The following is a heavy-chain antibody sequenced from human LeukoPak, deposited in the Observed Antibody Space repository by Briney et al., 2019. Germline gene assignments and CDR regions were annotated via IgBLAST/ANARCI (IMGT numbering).Heavy chain of an antibody. CDR3: GSDYYDSSGSFRT. Sequence: SVKVSCNASGGTFSSNAISWVRQAPGQGLEWMGRIIPIFGTANYAQKFQGRVTITTDESTSTAYMELSSLRSEDTAVYYCGSDYYDSSGSFRTWGQGTLVTVSS. D-gene: IGHD3-22*01. J-gene: IGHJ5*02. CDR2: IIPIFGTA. V-gene: IGHV1-69*05. CDR1: GGTFSSNA.